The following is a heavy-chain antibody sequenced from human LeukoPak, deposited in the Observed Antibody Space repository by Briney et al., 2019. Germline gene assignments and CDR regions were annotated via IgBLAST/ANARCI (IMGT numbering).Heavy chain of an antibody. CDR2: INHSGST. Sequence: SETLSLTCAVYGGSFSGYYWSWIRQPPGKGLEWIGEINHSGSTNYNPSLKSRVTISVDTSKNQFSLKLSSVTAADTAVYYCARDRRVTFGGVIPWFDPWGQGTLVTVSS. D-gene: IGHD3-16*02. J-gene: IGHJ5*02. CDR3: ARDRRVTFGGVIPWFDP. CDR1: GGSFSGYY. V-gene: IGHV4-34*01.